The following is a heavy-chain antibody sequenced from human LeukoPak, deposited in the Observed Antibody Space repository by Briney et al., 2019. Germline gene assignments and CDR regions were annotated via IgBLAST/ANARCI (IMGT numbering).Heavy chain of an antibody. CDR1: GFTFSSYA. Sequence: GGSLRLSCAASGFTFSSYAMSWVRQAPGKGLEWVSAISGSGGSTYYADSVKGRFTISRDNSKNTLYLQMNSLRAEDTAVYYCAKVGVTIFEVVTKYYFDYWGQGTLVTVSS. J-gene: IGHJ4*02. CDR2: ISGSGGST. V-gene: IGHV3-23*01. CDR3: AKVGVTIFEVVTKYYFDY. D-gene: IGHD3-3*01.